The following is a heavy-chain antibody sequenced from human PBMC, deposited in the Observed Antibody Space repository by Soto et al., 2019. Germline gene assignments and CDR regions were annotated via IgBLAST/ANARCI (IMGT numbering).Heavy chain of an antibody. CDR2: IYYSGST. V-gene: IGHV4-39*01. Sequence: SETLSLTCTVSGGSISSSSYYWGWIRQPPGKGLEWIGSIYYSGSTYYNPSLKSRVTISVDTSKNQFSLKLSSVTAADTAVYYCARHYDSSGYYYPEYFQHWGQGTLVTVS. CDR3: ARHYDSSGYYYPEYFQH. D-gene: IGHD3-22*01. J-gene: IGHJ1*01. CDR1: GGSISSSSYY.